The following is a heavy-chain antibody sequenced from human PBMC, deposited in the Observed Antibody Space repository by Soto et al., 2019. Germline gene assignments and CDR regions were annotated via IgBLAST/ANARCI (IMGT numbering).Heavy chain of an antibody. J-gene: IGHJ4*02. D-gene: IGHD5-18*01. CDR3: AREIRGYSRAIDY. CDR1: GDSVNSENYY. V-gene: IGHV4-61*01. CDR2: AHSGGRT. Sequence: PSETLSLTCSVSGDSVNSENYYWTWIRQSPGKGLEWIGYAHSGGRTDYNPSLKSRVTISLDTPVNQFSLQLTSVTAADTAVYYCAREIRGYSRAIDYWGQGTLVTVSS.